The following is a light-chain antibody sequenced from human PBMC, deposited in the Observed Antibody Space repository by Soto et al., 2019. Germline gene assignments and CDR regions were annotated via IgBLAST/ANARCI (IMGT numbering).Light chain of an antibody. V-gene: IGKV3-15*01. Sequence: EIVMTQSPATLSVSPGERATLSCRASQSVSSNLAWYQQKPGQAPRLLIYGASTRATGIPARFSGSRSGTEFTLTISSLHSDDFASYYFQQYNTWPYTFGQGTKLEIK. CDR3: QQYNTWPYT. J-gene: IGKJ2*01. CDR2: GAS. CDR1: QSVSSN.